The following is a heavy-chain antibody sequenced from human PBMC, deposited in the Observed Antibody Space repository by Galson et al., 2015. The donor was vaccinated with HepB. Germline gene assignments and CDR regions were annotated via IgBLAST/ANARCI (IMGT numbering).Heavy chain of an antibody. CDR2: ISGYNGNT. CDR3: ASGHIVATTDYYYYAMDV. Sequence: SVKVSCKASGDTFTSYGITWVRQAPGQGLEWMGWISGYNGNTNYAQKLQGRVTMTTDTSTSTAYMELRSLRSDDTAVYYCASGHIVATTDYYYYAMDVWGQGTTVTVPS. D-gene: IGHD5-12*01. V-gene: IGHV1-18*01. J-gene: IGHJ6*02. CDR1: GDTFTSYG.